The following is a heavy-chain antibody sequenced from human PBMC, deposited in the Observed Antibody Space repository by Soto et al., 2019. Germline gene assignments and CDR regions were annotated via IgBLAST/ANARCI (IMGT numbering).Heavy chain of an antibody. J-gene: IGHJ4*02. D-gene: IGHD2-2*01. CDR1: GGSTSSGDYC. CDR2: IYYSGST. CDR3: ATSRIVVVPAASSYSSGWYGFDY. V-gene: IGHV4-30-4*01. Sequence: PSVTLPLTCTVSGGSTSSGDYCWSWIRQPPGKGLEWIGYIYYSGSTYYNPSLKSRVTISVDTSKNQFSLKLSSVTAADTAVYYCATSRIVVVPAASSYSSGWYGFDYWGQGTLVTVSS.